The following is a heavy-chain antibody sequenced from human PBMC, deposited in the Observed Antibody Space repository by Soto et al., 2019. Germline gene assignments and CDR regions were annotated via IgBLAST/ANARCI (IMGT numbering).Heavy chain of an antibody. CDR2: ISAYNGNP. D-gene: IGHD2-15*01. Sequence: ASVKVSCKASGYTFTSYGISGVRQAPWQGLEWMGCISAYNGNPNYAQKLQGRVTMTTDTSTSTAYMELRSLRSGDTAVYYCARDCSGGSCYTGSGLFDYWGQGTLVTVSS. V-gene: IGHV1-18*04. CDR3: ARDCSGGSCYTGSGLFDY. CDR1: GYTFTSYG. J-gene: IGHJ4*02.